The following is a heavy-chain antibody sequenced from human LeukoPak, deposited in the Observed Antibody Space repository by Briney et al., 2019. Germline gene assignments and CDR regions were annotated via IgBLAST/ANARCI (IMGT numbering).Heavy chain of an antibody. V-gene: IGHV4-31*03. J-gene: IGHJ4*02. CDR3: ARGGRVGTYYFDY. D-gene: IGHD1-26*01. CDR1: SGSIRSDGYY. CDR2: IYYTGSA. Sequence: PSQTLSLTCTVPSGSIRSDGYYWSWIRQHPGKGLEWIGYIYYTGSAYYNPSLRSRVTISVDTSKNQFSLRLSSVTAADTVVYYCARGGRVGTYYFDYWGQGTLVTVSS.